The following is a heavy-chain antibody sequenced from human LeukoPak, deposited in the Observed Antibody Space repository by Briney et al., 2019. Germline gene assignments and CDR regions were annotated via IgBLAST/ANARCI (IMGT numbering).Heavy chain of an antibody. CDR2: ISPYNDNT. V-gene: IGHV1-18*04. CDR3: AREPQSEGGFDV. J-gene: IGHJ6*04. Sequence: ASVKVSCKASGYTFITYGIDWVRLAPGQGLEWLGWISPYNDNTIYARKLQGRVTVTADTSTNTAYMELRSLTSDDTAIYFCAREPQSEGGFDVWGEGTTVTVSS. CDR1: GYTFITYG.